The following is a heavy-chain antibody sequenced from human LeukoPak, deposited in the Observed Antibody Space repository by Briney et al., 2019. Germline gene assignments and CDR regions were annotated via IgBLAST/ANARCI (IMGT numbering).Heavy chain of an antibody. J-gene: IGHJ4*02. CDR2: INPGGGST. CDR1: GYTFTSYY. V-gene: IGHV1-46*01. Sequence: ASVKVSCKASGYTFTSYYMHWVRQAPGQGLEWMGIINPGGGSTSYAQKFQGRVTMTRDMSTSTVYMELSSLRSEDTAVYYCASGHSSGYYPDYWGQGTLVTVSS. CDR3: ASGHSSGYYPDY. D-gene: IGHD3-22*01.